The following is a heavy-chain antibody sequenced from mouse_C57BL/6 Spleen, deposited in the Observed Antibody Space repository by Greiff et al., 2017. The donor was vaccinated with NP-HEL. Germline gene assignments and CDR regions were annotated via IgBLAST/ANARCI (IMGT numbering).Heavy chain of an antibody. J-gene: IGHJ4*01. CDR3: ARRESSFYAMDY. Sequence: QVQLQQPGAELVRPGSSVKLSCKASGYTFTSYWMHWVKQRPIQGLEWIGNIDPSDSETHYNQKFKDKATLTVDKSSSTAYMRLSSLTSEDSAVYYCARRESSFYAMDYWGQGTSVTVSS. CDR1: GYTFTSYW. V-gene: IGHV1-52*01. CDR2: IDPSDSET.